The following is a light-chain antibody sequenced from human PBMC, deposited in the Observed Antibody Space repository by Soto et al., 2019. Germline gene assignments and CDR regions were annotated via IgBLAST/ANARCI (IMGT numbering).Light chain of an antibody. CDR3: QKRSNWPPIT. J-gene: IGKJ5*01. Sequence: PGERATLSCRASQSVSSYLAWYQQKPGQAPRLLIYDASNRATGIPARFSGSGSGTDFTLTISSLEPEDFAVYYCQKRSNWPPITFGQGTRLEIK. CDR2: DAS. CDR1: QSVSSY. V-gene: IGKV3-11*01.